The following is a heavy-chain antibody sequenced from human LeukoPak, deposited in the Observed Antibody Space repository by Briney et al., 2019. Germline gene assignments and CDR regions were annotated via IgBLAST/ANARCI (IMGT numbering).Heavy chain of an antibody. CDR2: MNPNSGNT. CDR3: ARGRWDIVVVVAATPHYYFDY. V-gene: IGHV1-8*01. CDR1: GYTFTSYD. J-gene: IGHJ4*02. D-gene: IGHD2-15*01. Sequence: ASVKVSCKASGYTFTSYDINCVRQATGQGLEWMGWMNPNSGNTGYAQKFQDRVTMTRNTSISTAYMELSSLRSEDTAVYYCARGRWDIVVVVAATPHYYFDYWGQGTLVTVSS.